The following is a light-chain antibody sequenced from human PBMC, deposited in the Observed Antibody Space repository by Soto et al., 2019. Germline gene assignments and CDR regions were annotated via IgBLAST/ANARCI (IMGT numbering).Light chain of an antibody. CDR3: QQYKNWPPLT. CDR1: QSVSYN. Sequence: EIVMTQSPATLSVSPGETATLSCRASQSVSYNLAWYQQKPGQGPRLLIYGAFTRATGIPARFSGSGSGTEFTLTISSLQSVDFAVYYCQQYKNWPPLTCGGGTKVEIK. V-gene: IGKV3-15*01. CDR2: GAF. J-gene: IGKJ4*01.